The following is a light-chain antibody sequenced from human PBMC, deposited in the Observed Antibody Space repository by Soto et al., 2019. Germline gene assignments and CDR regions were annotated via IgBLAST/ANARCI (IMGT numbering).Light chain of an antibody. CDR3: QQYNSYSGT. Sequence: DIRMTQSPSTLSTSVGDRVTITCRASQNIRGWLAWYQQKPGKAPKLLIYDASTLESGVPSRFSGSGSGTEFTLTISSLQPDDFATYYCQQYNSYSGTFGQGTTVAIK. J-gene: IGKJ1*01. V-gene: IGKV1-5*01. CDR1: QNIRGW. CDR2: DAS.